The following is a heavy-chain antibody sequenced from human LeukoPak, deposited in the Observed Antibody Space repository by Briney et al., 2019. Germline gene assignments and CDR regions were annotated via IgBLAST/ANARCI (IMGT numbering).Heavy chain of an antibody. CDR3: ARVWYSSGWYAFDY. CDR1: VGSISSYY. D-gene: IGHD6-19*01. V-gene: IGHV4-59*01. J-gene: IGHJ4*02. CDR2: IYYSGST. Sequence: SETLSLTCTVSVGSISSYYWSWIRQPPGKGLGWIGYIYYSGSTNYNPSLKSRVTISVDTPKNQFSLKLSSVTAADTAVYYCARVWYSSGWYAFDYWGQGTLVTVSS.